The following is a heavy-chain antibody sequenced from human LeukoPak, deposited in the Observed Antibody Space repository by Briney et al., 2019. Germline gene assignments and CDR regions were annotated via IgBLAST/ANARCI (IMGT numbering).Heavy chain of an antibody. J-gene: IGHJ4*02. V-gene: IGHV4-34*01. Sequence: SETLSPTCAVYGGSFSGYYWSWIRQPPGKGLEWIGEINHSGSTNYNPSLKSRVTISVDTSKNQFSLKLSSVTAADTAVYYCARAYYGGNSNFDYWGQGTLVTVSS. D-gene: IGHD4-23*01. CDR2: INHSGST. CDR1: GGSFSGYY. CDR3: ARAYYGGNSNFDY.